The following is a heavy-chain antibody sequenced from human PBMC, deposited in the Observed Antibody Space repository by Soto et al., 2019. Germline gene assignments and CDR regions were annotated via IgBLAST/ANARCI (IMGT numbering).Heavy chain of an antibody. Sequence: EVQLVESGGGLGQPGGSLRLSCSASGFTFSSYDMHWVRQGPGKGLEWVSAIGTAGDTNYAGSVKGRFTISRENAKNSLYLQMNSLRAGDTAIYFCARAIGPTLFDYWGQGTLVTVSS. J-gene: IGHJ4*02. CDR3: ARAIGPTLFDY. CDR1: GFTFSSYD. V-gene: IGHV3-13*04. D-gene: IGHD3-22*01. CDR2: IGTAGDT.